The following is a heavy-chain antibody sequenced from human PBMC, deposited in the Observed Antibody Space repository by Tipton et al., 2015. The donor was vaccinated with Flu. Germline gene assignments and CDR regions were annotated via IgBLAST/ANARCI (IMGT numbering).Heavy chain of an antibody. J-gene: IGHJ5*02. Sequence: TLSLTCTVSGGSIGSFYWNWIRQPPGKGLEWIGYIYNNKYTKYNPSLKSRVTISVDTSKKQFSLKLSSVTAADTAVYYCARDIGALNWFDPWGQGALVTVSS. CDR3: ARDIGALNWFDP. CDR1: GGSIGSFY. CDR2: IYNNKYT. V-gene: IGHV4-4*09.